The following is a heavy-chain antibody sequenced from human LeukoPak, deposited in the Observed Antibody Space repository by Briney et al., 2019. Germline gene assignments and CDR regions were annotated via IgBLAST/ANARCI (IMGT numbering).Heavy chain of an antibody. Sequence: PSETLSLTCAAYGGSFSGYYWSWIRQPPGKGLEWIGEINHSGSTNYNPALKSRVTISVDTSKNQSSLKLSCVTAADTAVYCCARGLPPVGSGSGMRPYGMDVWGKGTTVTVSS. CDR1: GGSFSGYY. J-gene: IGHJ6*04. D-gene: IGHD3-10*01. CDR2: INHSGST. V-gene: IGHV4-34*01. CDR3: ARGLPPVGSGSGMRPYGMDV.